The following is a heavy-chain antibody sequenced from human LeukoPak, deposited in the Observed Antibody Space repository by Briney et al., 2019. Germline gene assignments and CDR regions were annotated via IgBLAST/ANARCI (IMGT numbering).Heavy chain of an antibody. J-gene: IGHJ5*02. CDR1: GFTFSSYS. Sequence: GGSLRLSCAASGFTFSSYSMNWVRQAPGKGLEWVSSISISSSYIYYADSVKGRFTISRDNAKNSLYLQMNSLRAEDTAVYYCARGPYGSGFLNWFDPWGQGALVTVSS. CDR2: ISISSSYI. D-gene: IGHD3-10*01. V-gene: IGHV3-21*01. CDR3: ARGPYGSGFLNWFDP.